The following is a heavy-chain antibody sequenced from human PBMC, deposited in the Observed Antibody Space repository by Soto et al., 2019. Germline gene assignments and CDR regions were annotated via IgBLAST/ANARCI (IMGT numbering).Heavy chain of an antibody. CDR2: IKQDGSET. Sequence: EVQLVESGGGLVQPGGSVRLSCGASGFTFSSYWMNWVRQAPGKGLEWVANIKQDGSETSYVDSVKGRFTVSRDNGKNSLYLQMNSLRAEDTAVYYCARIDDSAWYTRDYWGQGTLVTVSS. J-gene: IGHJ4*02. CDR3: ARIDDSAWYTRDY. V-gene: IGHV3-7*01. CDR1: GFTFSSYW. D-gene: IGHD6-19*01.